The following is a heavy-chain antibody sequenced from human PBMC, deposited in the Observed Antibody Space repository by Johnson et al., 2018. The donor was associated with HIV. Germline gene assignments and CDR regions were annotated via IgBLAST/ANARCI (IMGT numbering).Heavy chain of an antibody. CDR1: GFTFSSFG. Sequence: QVQLVESGGGVVQPGRSPRLSCAASGFTFSSFGMHWVRQAPGKGLEWVAVVSDHGRTTYFADSVKGRFTISRDNSKNTLYLQMNNLRPEDTALYYCARVTNDAFDIWGQGTMVTVSS. V-gene: IGHV3-30*03. CDR3: ARVTNDAFDI. J-gene: IGHJ3*02. CDR2: VSDHGRTT.